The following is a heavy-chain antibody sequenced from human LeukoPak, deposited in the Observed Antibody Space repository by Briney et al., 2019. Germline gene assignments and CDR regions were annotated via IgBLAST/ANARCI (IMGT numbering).Heavy chain of an antibody. CDR3: AKDQSGSGSLFDY. Sequence: GGSLRLSCSASGFTFSTYAMNRVRQAPGRGLEWLSNISGSGGSIYYADAVKGRFTISRDNSKDTLYLQMSSLRAEDTAVYYCAKDQSGSGSLFDYWGQGTLVTVSS. D-gene: IGHD3-10*01. CDR2: ISGSGGSI. J-gene: IGHJ4*02. CDR1: GFTFSTYA. V-gene: IGHV3-23*01.